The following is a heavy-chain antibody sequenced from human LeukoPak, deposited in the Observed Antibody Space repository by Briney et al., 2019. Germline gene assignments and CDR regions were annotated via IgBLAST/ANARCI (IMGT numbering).Heavy chain of an antibody. CDR2: IYHGGST. V-gene: IGHV4-4*07. D-gene: IGHD4-17*01. Sequence: PSETLSLTCTVSGGSISSYYWSWIRQPAGKGLEWIGRIYHGGSTYYNPSLKSRVTISVDTPKNQFSLKLSSVTAADTAVYYCARVMTTATTWAFDIWGQGTMVTVSS. CDR1: GGSISSYY. CDR3: ARVMTTATTWAFDI. J-gene: IGHJ3*02.